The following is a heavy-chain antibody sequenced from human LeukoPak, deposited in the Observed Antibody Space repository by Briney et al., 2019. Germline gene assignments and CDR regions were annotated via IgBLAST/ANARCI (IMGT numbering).Heavy chain of an antibody. V-gene: IGHV1-24*01. CDR2: FDPEDGET. Sequence: ASVKVSCKVSGYTLTELSMHWVRQAPGKGLEWMGGFDPEDGETIYTQKFQGRVTMTEDTSTDTAYMELSSLRSEDTAVYYCATSPPFCSTRCPPQWLRLREVAFDIWGQGTMVTVSS. J-gene: IGHJ3*02. CDR3: ATSPPFCSTRCPPQWLRLREVAFDI. CDR1: GYTLTELS. D-gene: IGHD2-2*01.